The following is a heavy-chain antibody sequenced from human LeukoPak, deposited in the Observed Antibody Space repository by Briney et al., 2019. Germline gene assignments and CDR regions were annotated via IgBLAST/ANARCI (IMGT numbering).Heavy chain of an antibody. V-gene: IGHV3-33*06. Sequence: GGSLTLSCAASGFSFSSYSMHWVRQAPGKGLEWVAVIWYVGSNKYYADSVKGRITTSRDNSKNTPSLQMNSLRAEDTAVYYCAKARDYYDSSGYYLAYYFDYCGQGTLVTVSS. CDR2: IWYVGSNK. CDR1: GFSFSSYS. J-gene: IGHJ4*02. CDR3: AKARDYYDSSGYYLAYYFDY. D-gene: IGHD3-22*01.